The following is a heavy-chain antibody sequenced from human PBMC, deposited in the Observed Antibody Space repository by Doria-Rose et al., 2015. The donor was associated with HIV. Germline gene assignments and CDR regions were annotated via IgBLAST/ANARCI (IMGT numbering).Heavy chain of an antibody. Sequence: EWVARISYDGRNKYYADSVKGRFTISRDNSKDTLYLEVNSLRAGDTAVYYCAKEVSKYYDSSGYWGALDYWGQGTLVTVSP. D-gene: IGHD3-22*01. V-gene: IGHV3-30*18. CDR2: ISYDGRNK. CDR3: AKEVSKYYDSSGYWGALDY. J-gene: IGHJ4*02.